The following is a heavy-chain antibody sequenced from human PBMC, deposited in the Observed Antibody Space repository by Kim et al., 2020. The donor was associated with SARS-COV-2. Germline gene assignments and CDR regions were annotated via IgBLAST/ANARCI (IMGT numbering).Heavy chain of an antibody. CDR1: GFTFSSHA. Sequence: GGSLRLSCAASGFTFSSHAMSWVRQAPGKGLEWVSSISASDGSTYYADSVKGRFTISRDNSKNTLYLQMNSLRAEDTAVYYCAKDLDITMLVVAYYYYHGMDVWGQGTTVTVSS. D-gene: IGHD3-22*01. CDR3: AKDLDITMLVVAYYYYHGMDV. CDR2: ISASDGST. V-gene: IGHV3-23*01. J-gene: IGHJ6*02.